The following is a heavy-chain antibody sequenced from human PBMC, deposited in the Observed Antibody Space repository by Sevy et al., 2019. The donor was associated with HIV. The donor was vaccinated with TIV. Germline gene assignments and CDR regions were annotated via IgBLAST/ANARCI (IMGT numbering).Heavy chain of an antibody. D-gene: IGHD3-22*01. Sequence: GGCLRLSCAASGFSFSSYWMRWVRQAPGKGLEWVANIKQDESEKYYAASVKGRFTISRDNAKNSVYLQMNSMRPEDTAIYYCARGNSGSFDYWGQGTLVTVSS. CDR2: IKQDESEK. J-gene: IGHJ4*02. CDR1: GFSFSSYW. CDR3: ARGNSGSFDY. V-gene: IGHV3-7*03.